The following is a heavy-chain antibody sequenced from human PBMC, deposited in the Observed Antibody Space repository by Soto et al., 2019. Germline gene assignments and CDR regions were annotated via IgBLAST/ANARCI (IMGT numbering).Heavy chain of an antibody. CDR1: GVSISSGGHS. CDR2: IYESGST. D-gene: IGHD1-1*01. Sequence: QLQLQESGSGLVKPSQALSLTCAVSGVSISSGGHSWSWIRQPPGMGLEWIGYIYESGSTHYNPSLTSRLTISVDRSKNQFSLNLDSVTAADTAVYYCARGTFPTYFDYWGQGILVTVSS. V-gene: IGHV4-30-2*01. J-gene: IGHJ4*02. CDR3: ARGTFPTYFDY.